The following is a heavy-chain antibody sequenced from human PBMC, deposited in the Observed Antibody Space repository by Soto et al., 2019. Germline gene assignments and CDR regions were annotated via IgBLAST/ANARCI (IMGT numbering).Heavy chain of an antibody. V-gene: IGHV3-30*18. Sequence: GGSLRLSCAASGFTFSSYGMHWVRQAPGKGLEWVAVISYDGSNKYYADSVKGRFTISRDNSKNTLYLQMNSLRAEDTAVYYCAKDRKGGIDAFDIWGQGTMVTVSS. CDR3: AKDRKGGIDAFDI. CDR1: GFTFSSYG. J-gene: IGHJ3*02. D-gene: IGHD2-15*01. CDR2: ISYDGSNK.